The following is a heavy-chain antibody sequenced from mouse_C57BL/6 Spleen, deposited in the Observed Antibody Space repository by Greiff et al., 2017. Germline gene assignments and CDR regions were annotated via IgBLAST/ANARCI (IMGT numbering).Heavy chain of an antibody. CDR1: CFSLPSDG. D-gene: IGHD1-1*01. V-gene: IGHV2-2*01. Sequence: VQLVESGPGLVQPSQSLSITRTVSCFSLPSDGVHRVRQSPGKGLEWLGVIWSGGSTDYNAAFISRLSISKDKSKSQVFIKMNSLQADDTAIYYCARSYYYGVDYWGQGTTLTVSS. CDR2: IWSGGST. J-gene: IGHJ2*01. CDR3: ARSYYYGVDY.